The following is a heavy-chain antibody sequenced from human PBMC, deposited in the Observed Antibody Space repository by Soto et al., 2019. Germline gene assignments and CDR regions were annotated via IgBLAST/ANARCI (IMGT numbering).Heavy chain of an antibody. D-gene: IGHD3-16*01. CDR2: VDTTGGT. V-gene: IGHV4-4*07. J-gene: IGHJ3*02. CDR1: GGSISSYS. Sequence: QVQLQESGPGLVEPSETLSLTCTVSGGSISSYSWNWIRQPAGKGLEWIGRVDTTGGTNYIPSLKSRVTMSVDTSKNQFSLNLRFVTAPDTAVYFCAKDDSGAADIWGQGTMVTVS. CDR3: AKDDSGAADI.